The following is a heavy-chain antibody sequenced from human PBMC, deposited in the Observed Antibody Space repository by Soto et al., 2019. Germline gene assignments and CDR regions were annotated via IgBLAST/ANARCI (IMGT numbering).Heavy chain of an antibody. CDR2: ITGSGGGT. CDR1: GFTFSNYA. CDR3: AKRPLTAAGFDY. Sequence: EVQLLESGGGLVQPGGSLRLSCAASGFTFSNYAMTWVRQAPGKGLERVSVITGSGGGTYFVDSVKGRFTISRDNFKDTVDLQMNSLRAEGTAVYYCAKRPLTAAGFDYWGQGALVTVSS. D-gene: IGHD6-13*01. J-gene: IGHJ4*02. V-gene: IGHV3-23*01.